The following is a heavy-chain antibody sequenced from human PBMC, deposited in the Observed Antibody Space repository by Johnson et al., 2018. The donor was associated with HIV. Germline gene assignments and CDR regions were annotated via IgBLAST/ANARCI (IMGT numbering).Heavy chain of an antibody. CDR2: INWNGGRT. D-gene: IGHD2-15*01. CDR3: AKGRRELLLPPDAFDF. Sequence: VQLVESGGGVLRPGGSLRLSCAASGFTFDDFSLSWVRQAPGKGLEWVSGINWNGGRTAHADSVKGRFTISRDNSKNTLYLQMTSLRPQDTALYYCAKGRRELLLPPDAFDFWGQGTLVTVSS. V-gene: IGHV3-20*04. CDR1: GFTFDDFS. J-gene: IGHJ3*01.